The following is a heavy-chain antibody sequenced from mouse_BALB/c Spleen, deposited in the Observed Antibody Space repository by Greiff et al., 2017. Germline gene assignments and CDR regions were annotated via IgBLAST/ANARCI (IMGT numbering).Heavy chain of an antibody. CDR2: INPSNGGT. CDR1: GYTFTSYY. J-gene: IGHJ3*01. Sequence: QVQLKQSGADLVKPGASVKLSCKASGYTFTSYYMYWVKQRPGQGLEWIGEINPSNGGTNFNEKFKSKATLTVDKSSSTAYMQLSSLTSEDSAVYYCTRYGFAYWGQGTLVTVSA. V-gene: IGHV1S81*02. CDR3: TRYGFAY.